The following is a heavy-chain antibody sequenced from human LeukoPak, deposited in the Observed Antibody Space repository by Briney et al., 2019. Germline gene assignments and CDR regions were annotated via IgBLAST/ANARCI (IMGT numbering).Heavy chain of an antibody. J-gene: IGHJ4*02. CDR1: GFTFSSYS. D-gene: IGHD1-14*01. CDR3: ARDRNLHRYFDY. Sequence: PGGSLRLSCAASGFTFSSYSMNWVRQAPGKGLEWVSSISSSSSYIYYADSVKGRFTISRDNSKNTLYLQMNSLRAEDTAVYYCARDRNLHRYFDYWGQGTLVTVSS. V-gene: IGHV3-21*01. CDR2: ISSSSSYI.